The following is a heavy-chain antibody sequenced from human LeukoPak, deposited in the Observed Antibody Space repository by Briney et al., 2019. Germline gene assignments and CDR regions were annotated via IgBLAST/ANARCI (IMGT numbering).Heavy chain of an antibody. CDR2: ISGSGGST. Sequence: GGSLRLSCAASGFTFSSYAMSWVRQAPGKGLEWVSAISGSGGSTYYADSVKGHFTISRDNSKNTLYLQMNNLRVEDTAMYYCAKGPTVTTFAYWGRGALVTVSS. V-gene: IGHV3-23*01. CDR3: AKGPTVTTFAY. D-gene: IGHD4-17*01. J-gene: IGHJ4*02. CDR1: GFTFSSYA.